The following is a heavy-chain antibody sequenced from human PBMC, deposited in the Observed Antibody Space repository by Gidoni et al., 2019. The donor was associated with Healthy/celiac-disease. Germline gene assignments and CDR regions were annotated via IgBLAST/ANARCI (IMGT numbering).Heavy chain of an antibody. V-gene: IGHV3-9*01. CDR3: AKDIGSSWYYFDY. D-gene: IGHD6-13*01. CDR1: GFTFDDYA. Sequence: EVQLVESGGGLVQPGRSLRLSCAASGFTFDDYALHWVRQAPGKGLEWVSGISWNSGSIGYADSVKGRFTIFRDNAKNSLYLQMNSLRAEDTALYYCAKDIGSSWYYFDYWGQGTLVTVSS. J-gene: IGHJ4*02. CDR2: ISWNSGSI.